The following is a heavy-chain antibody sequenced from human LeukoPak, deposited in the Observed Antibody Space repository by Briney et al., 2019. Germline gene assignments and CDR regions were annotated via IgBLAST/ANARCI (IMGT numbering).Heavy chain of an antibody. CDR1: GGSISSGGYY. J-gene: IGHJ5*02. V-gene: IGHV4-31*03. CDR3: ARAAEQWLVRPICWFDP. D-gene: IGHD6-19*01. CDR2: IYYSEST. Sequence: PSQTLSLTCTVSGGSISSGGYYWSWIRQHPGKGLEWIGYIYYSESTYYNPSLKSRVTISVDTSKNQFSLKLSSVTAADTAVYYCARAAEQWLVRPICWFDPWGQGTLVTVSS.